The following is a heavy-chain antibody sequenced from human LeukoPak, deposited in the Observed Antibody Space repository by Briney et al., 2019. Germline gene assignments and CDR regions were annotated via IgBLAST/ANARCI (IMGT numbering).Heavy chain of an antibody. CDR1: GVSISSHY. CDR3: ARGILYSSGHWALDV. J-gene: IGHJ6*02. Sequence: SETLSFTCTVSGVSISSHYWTWIRQAAGQGLEWIGRLYSSGSTNYNTSLESRITMSGDTSKNQFALILKTVTVADTAVYYCARGILYSSGHWALDVWGQGTTVTVSS. CDR2: LYSSGST. V-gene: IGHV4-4*07. D-gene: IGHD6-19*01.